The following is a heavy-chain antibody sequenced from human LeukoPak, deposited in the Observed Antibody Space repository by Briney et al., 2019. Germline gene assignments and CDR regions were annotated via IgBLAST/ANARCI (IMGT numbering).Heavy chain of an antibody. Sequence: PGRSLRLSCAASGFTFSSYAMHWVRQAPGKGLEWVAVISYDGSNKYYADSVKGRFTISRDNSKNTLYLQMNSLRAEDTAVYYRARGIAAAGPFDYWGQGTLVTVSS. J-gene: IGHJ4*02. CDR1: GFTFSSYA. CDR3: ARGIAAAGPFDY. D-gene: IGHD6-13*01. CDR2: ISYDGSNK. V-gene: IGHV3-30-3*01.